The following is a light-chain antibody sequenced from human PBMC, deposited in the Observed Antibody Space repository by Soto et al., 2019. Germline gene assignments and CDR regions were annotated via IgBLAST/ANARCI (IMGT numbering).Light chain of an antibody. J-gene: IGKJ1*01. CDR1: QSVAGN. CDR3: QQYGSSPT. V-gene: IGKV3-20*01. CDR2: GAS. Sequence: EIVMTQSPATLSVSPGERATLSCRASQSVAGNLAWYQQKPGQAPRLLVYGASSRATGIPDRFSGSGSGTDFTLTISRLEPEDFAVYYCQQYGSSPTFGQGTKVDIK.